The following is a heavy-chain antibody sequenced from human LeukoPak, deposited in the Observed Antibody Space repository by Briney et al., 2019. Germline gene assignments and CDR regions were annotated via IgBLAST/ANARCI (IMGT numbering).Heavy chain of an antibody. V-gene: IGHV1-69*13. J-gene: IGHJ3*02. CDR2: IIPIFGTA. CDR1: GGTFSSYA. D-gene: IGHD5-24*01. CDR3: ASGDGYNYGSAFDI. Sequence: GASVKVSCKASGGTFSSYAISWVRQAPGQGLEWMGGIIPIFGTANCAQKFQGRVTITADESTSTAYMELSSLGSEDTAVYYCASGDGYNYGSAFDIWGQGTMVTVSS.